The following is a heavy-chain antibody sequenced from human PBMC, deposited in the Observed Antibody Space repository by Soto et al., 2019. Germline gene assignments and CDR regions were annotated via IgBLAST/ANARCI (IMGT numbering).Heavy chain of an antibody. V-gene: IGHV4-31*03. Sequence: QVQLQESGPGLVKPSQTLSLTCTVSGGSISSGGYYWNWIRQHPGKGLEWIGYIYYIGSTYYNPSLKNRVTITLDTSKNQFSLRLSSVTAADTAVYYSARSVFPRGPGTLVTVSS. J-gene: IGHJ5*02. CDR1: GGSISSGGYY. CDR2: IYYIGST. CDR3: ARSVFP.